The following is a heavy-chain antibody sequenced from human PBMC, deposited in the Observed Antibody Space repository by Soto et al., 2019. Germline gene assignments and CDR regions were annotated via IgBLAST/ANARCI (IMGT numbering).Heavy chain of an antibody. D-gene: IGHD2-2*01. J-gene: IGHJ6*03. CDR3: ARGGCDSTSCQLNYYHYMDV. Sequence: SVKVSCKASGGTFSSYTISWVRQAPGQGLEWMGRIIPILGIANYAQKFQGRVTITADRSTSTAYMELSSLRSEDTAVYYCARGGCDSTSCQLNYYHYMDVWGKGTTVTVSS. V-gene: IGHV1-69*02. CDR1: GGTFSSYT. CDR2: IIPILGIA.